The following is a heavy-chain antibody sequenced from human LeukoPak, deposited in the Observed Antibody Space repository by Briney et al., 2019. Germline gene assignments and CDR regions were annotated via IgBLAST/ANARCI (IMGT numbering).Heavy chain of an antibody. D-gene: IGHD2-15*01. CDR3: ALRSPYCSGGSCYHDY. CDR1: GGSISSDSYY. Sequence: PSETLSLTCTVSGGSISSDSYYWTWIRQPAGKGLEWIGSIYHSGSTYYNPSLKSRVTISVDTSKNRFSLKLSSVTAADTAVYYCALRSPYCSGGSCYHDYWGQGTLVTVSS. V-gene: IGHV4-39*07. CDR2: IYHSGST. J-gene: IGHJ4*02.